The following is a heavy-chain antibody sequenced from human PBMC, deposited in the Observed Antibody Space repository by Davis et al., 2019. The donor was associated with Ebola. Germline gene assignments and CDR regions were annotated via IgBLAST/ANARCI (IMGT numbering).Heavy chain of an antibody. CDR1: GGSIISSSSY. CDR2: INHSGST. V-gene: IGHV4-39*01. CDR3: ARGRGSGGSSNNWFDP. J-gene: IGHJ5*02. D-gene: IGHD2-15*01. Sequence: SETLSLTCTVSGGSIISSSSYWGWIRQPPGKGLEWIGEINHSGSTNYNPSLKSRVTISVDTSKNQFSLKLSSVTAADTAVYYCARGRGSGGSSNNWFDPWGQGTLVTVSS.